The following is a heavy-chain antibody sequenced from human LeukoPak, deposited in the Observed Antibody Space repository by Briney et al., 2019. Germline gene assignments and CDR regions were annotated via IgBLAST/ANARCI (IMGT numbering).Heavy chain of an antibody. V-gene: IGHV3-30*18. CDR3: AKASAGYSSSWFDY. CDR1: GFTFSSYG. D-gene: IGHD6-13*01. J-gene: IGHJ4*02. CDR2: ISYDGSNK. Sequence: GGSLRLSCAVSGFTFSSYGMHWVRQAPGKGLEWVATISYDGSNKYYAESVKGRFTISRDNSKNTLYLQMNSLRAEDTAVYYCAKASAGYSSSWFDYWGQGTLVTVSS.